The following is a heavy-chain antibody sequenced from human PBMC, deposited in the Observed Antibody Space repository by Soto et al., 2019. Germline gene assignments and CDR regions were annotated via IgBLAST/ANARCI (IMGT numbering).Heavy chain of an antibody. Sequence: ASVKVSCKASCYTFTNYGISWVRHAPGQWLEWMGWISAFNGNSNYGQNLQGRVTMTTDTSTSTAYMELRSLRSDDTAVCYCARDRRPLGTYYYYYGMEVWGQGTTVTVSS. CDR2: ISAFNGNS. CDR1: CYTFTNYG. V-gene: IGHV1-18*01. J-gene: IGHJ6*02. CDR3: ARDRRPLGTYYYYYGMEV. D-gene: IGHD1-1*01.